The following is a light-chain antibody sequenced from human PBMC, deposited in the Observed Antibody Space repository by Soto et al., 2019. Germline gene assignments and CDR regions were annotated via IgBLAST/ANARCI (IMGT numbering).Light chain of an antibody. V-gene: IGLV6-57*04. Sequence: NFMLTQPHSVSESPGKTVTISCTRSSGSIASNYVQWYQQRPGSAPTTVIYEDNQRPSGVPDRFSGSIDSSSNSASLTISGLKTEDEADHYCQSYDSSNPFWVFGGGTKVTVL. J-gene: IGLJ3*02. CDR1: SGSIASNY. CDR2: EDN. CDR3: QSYDSSNPFWV.